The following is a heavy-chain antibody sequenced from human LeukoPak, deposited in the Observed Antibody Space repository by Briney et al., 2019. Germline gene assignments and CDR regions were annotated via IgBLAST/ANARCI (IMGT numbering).Heavy chain of an antibody. CDR1: GYSFTSYW. CDR3: ARTSGYSSSWFAGPNYYGMDV. CDR2: IYPGDSDT. V-gene: IGHV5-51*01. D-gene: IGHD6-13*01. J-gene: IGHJ6*02. Sequence: GASLQISCKGSGYSFTSYWIGWVRQMPGKGLEWMGIIYPGDSDTRYSPSFQGQVTISADKSISTAYLQWSSLKASDTAMYYCARTSGYSSSWFAGPNYYGMDVWGQGTTVTVS.